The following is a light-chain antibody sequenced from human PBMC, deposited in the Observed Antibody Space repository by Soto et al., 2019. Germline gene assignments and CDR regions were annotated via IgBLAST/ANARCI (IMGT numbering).Light chain of an antibody. V-gene: IGLV1-44*01. CDR1: SSNIGSNT. CDR3: AAWDDNLNGWV. CDR2: GNN. Sequence: QSVLTQPPSASVTPGQGVTISCSGSSSNIGSNTVNWYQQLPGTAPKLLIYGNNQRPSRVPDRFSASKSGTSASLAISVLQSDDDADYSCAAWDDNLNGWVFGGGTKVTVL. J-gene: IGLJ3*02.